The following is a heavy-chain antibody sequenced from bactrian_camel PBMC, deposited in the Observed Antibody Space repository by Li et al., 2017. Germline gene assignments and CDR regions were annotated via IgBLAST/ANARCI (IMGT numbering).Heavy chain of an antibody. CDR1: ELSRTNYC. CDR3: ATGDVPYY. Sequence: HVQLVESGGGSVQAGGSLRLSCAASELSRTNYCMGWFRQAPGKGLEWVSTIFAGGSRTSYADSVKGRFTSSRDNAKTTAYPQMNSLKSEDTALYYCATGDVPYYWGQGTQVTVS. CDR2: IFAGGSRT. V-gene: IGHV3-2*01. J-gene: IGHJ4*01.